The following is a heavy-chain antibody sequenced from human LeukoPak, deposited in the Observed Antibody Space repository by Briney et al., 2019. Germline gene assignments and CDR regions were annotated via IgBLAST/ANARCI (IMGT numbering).Heavy chain of an antibody. D-gene: IGHD6-13*01. J-gene: IGHJ4*02. Sequence: PGRSLRLSCAASGFTFSSYGMHWVRQAPGKGLEWVAVISYDGSNKYYADSVKGRFTISRDNSKNTLYLQMNSLRAEDTAVYYCAKDREGDSSSWRYFDYWGQGTLVTVSS. V-gene: IGHV3-30*18. CDR2: ISYDGSNK. CDR3: AKDREGDSSSWRYFDY. CDR1: GFTFSSYG.